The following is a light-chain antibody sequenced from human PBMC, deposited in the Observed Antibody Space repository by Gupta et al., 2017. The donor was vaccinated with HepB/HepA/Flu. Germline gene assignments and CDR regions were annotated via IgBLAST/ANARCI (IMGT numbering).Light chain of an antibody. CDR1: QIISSY. V-gene: IGKV1-39*01. CDR3: QQSYSTPKT. J-gene: IGKJ4*01. Sequence: DIQMTQSPSSLSASVGDRVTITCRASQIISSYLNWYQQKPGKAPKLLIYAASSLQSGVPSRFSGSGSGTDFTLTIISLQPEDFATYYCQQSYSTPKTFGGGTKVEIK. CDR2: AAS.